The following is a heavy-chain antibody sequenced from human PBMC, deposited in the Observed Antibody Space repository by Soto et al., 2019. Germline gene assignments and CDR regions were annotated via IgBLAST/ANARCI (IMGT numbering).Heavy chain of an antibody. CDR1: GYTFTGYY. Sequence: ASVKVSCKASGYTFTGYYMHWVRQAPGQGLEWMGWINPNSGGTNYAQKFQGWVTMTRDTSISTAYMELSRLRSDDTAVYYCARAAGLADCGGDCSIYAFDIWGQGTMVTVAS. CDR3: ARAAGLADCGGDCSIYAFDI. D-gene: IGHD2-21*02. CDR2: INPNSGGT. J-gene: IGHJ3*02. V-gene: IGHV1-2*04.